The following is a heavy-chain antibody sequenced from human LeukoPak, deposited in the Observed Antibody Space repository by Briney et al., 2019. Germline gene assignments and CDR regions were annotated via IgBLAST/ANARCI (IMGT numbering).Heavy chain of an antibody. CDR2: IKQDGSEK. V-gene: IGHV3-7*01. CDR1: GFTFSSYW. J-gene: IGHJ6*03. CDR3: ARFLGYDYVWGSYRTLYYYMDV. Sequence: GGSLRLSCAASGFTFSSYWMSWVRQAPGKGLEWVANIKQDGSEKYYVDSVKGRFTISRDNAKNSLYLQMNSLRAEDTAVYYCARFLGYDYVWGSYRTLYYYMDVWGKGTTVTISS. D-gene: IGHD3-16*02.